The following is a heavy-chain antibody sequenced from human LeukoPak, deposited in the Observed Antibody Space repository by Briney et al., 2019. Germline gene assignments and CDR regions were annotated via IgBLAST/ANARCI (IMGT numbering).Heavy chain of an antibody. J-gene: IGHJ6*03. Sequence: SETLSLTCTVSGGSIRNYYWTWIRQPPGKGLEWIGYISDGGGSNYNPSLKSRVTISVDTSKNQFSLKLSSVTAADTAVYYCARGIAAAGTLFYYYYYYMDVWGKGTTVTISS. D-gene: IGHD6-13*01. CDR3: ARGIAAAGTLFYYYYYYMDV. CDR2: ISDGGGS. CDR1: GGSIRNYY. V-gene: IGHV4-59*01.